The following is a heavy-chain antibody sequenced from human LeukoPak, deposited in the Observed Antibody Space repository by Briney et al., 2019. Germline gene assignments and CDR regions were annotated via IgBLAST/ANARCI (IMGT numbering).Heavy chain of an antibody. V-gene: IGHV3-21*01. D-gene: IGHD2-2*01. CDR3: VSFYETY. J-gene: IGHJ4*02. CDR1: GFTFSSYS. CDR2: ISSSGNYI. Sequence: GGSLRLSCAASGFTFSSYSMNWVRQAPGKGLEWVSSISSSGNYIYYADSVKGRFTISRDNAKNSVFLQMNSLRAEDTAVYYCVSFYETYWGRGTLVTVSS.